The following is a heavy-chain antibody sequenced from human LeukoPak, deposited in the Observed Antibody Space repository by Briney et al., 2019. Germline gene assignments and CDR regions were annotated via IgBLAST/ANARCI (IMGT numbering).Heavy chain of an antibody. CDR3: AKEGEWELYFDY. D-gene: IGHD1-26*01. Sequence: AGGSLRLSCAASGFTFSSYGMSWVRQAPGKGLEWVSAISGSGGSTYYADSVKGRFTISRDNSKNTLYLQMNSLRAEDTAVYYCAKEGEWELYFDYWGQGTLVTVSS. CDR1: GFTFSSYG. J-gene: IGHJ4*02. V-gene: IGHV3-23*01. CDR2: ISGSGGST.